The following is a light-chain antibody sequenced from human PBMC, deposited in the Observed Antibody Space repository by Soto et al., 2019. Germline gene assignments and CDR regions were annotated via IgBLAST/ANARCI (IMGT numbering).Light chain of an antibody. CDR1: QDISNY. V-gene: IGKV1-33*01. J-gene: IGKJ3*01. CDR2: DAS. Sequence: DVQMTQSPSSLSAYVGDRVTITCQASQDISNYLNWYQQKPGKAPKLLIYDASDLQTGVPSRFRGSGSGTTFTFTISTLQPEDIATYYCQQYDNLPLTFGPGTKVDI. CDR3: QQYDNLPLT.